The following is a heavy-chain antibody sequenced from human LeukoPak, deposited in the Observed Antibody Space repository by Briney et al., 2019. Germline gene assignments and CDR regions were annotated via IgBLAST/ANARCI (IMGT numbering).Heavy chain of an antibody. V-gene: IGHV4-59*08. J-gene: IGHJ4*02. Sequence: PSETLSLTCTVSGGSISSYYWTWVRQPPGLRLEWFGYIYYSGNTNYNPSLKSRVTISLDTSRNQFSLKLSSVTAADTAVYYCARRARATAGGDYFDYWGQGTLVTVSS. D-gene: IGHD6-13*01. CDR3: ARRARATAGGDYFDY. CDR1: GGSISSYY. CDR2: IYYSGNT.